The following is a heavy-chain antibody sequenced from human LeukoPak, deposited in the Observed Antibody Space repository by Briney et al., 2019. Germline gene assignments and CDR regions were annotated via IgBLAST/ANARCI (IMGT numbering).Heavy chain of an antibody. Sequence: SETLSLTCTVSGGSISSSSYYWGWIRQPPGKGLEWIGSIYYSGSTYYNPSLKSRVTISVDTSKNQFSLKLTSVTAADTAVYYCASSDILTGEGYMDVWGKGTTVTISS. CDR1: GGSISSSSYY. CDR3: ASSDILTGEGYMDV. J-gene: IGHJ6*03. CDR2: IYYSGST. V-gene: IGHV4-39*07. D-gene: IGHD3-9*01.